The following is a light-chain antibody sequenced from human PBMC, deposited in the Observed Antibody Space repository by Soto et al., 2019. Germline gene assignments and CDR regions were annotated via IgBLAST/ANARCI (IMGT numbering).Light chain of an antibody. J-gene: IGKJ2*01. CDR3: QQYYSYPYT. V-gene: IGKV1-8*01. CDR1: QGISSY. CDR2: AAS. Sequence: AIRMTQSPSSLSASTGDRVTITCRASQGISSYLAWYQQKPGKAPKLLIYAASTLQSGVPSRFSGSGSGTDFTLTISCLQSEGFATYYCQQYYSYPYTFGQGTKLEIK.